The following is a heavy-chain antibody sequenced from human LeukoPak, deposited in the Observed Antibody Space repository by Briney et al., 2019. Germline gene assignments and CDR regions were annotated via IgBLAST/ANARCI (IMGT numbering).Heavy chain of an antibody. J-gene: IGHJ4*02. CDR2: IYYSGST. CDR1: GGSISSYY. D-gene: IGHD1/OR15-1a*01. CDR3: AIDGITGTPLPWFHY. Sequence: PSETLSLTCTVSGGSISSYYWGWIRQPPGKGLEWIGSIYYSGSTYYNPSLKSRVTISVDTSKNQFSLKLSSVTAADTAVYYCAIDGITGTPLPWFHYWGQGTLLPVSS. V-gene: IGHV4-39*07.